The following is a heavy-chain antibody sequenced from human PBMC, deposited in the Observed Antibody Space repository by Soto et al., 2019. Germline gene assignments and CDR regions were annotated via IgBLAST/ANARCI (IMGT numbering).Heavy chain of an antibody. CDR2: IYHSGST. CDR1: GGSISSSNW. J-gene: IGHJ4*02. V-gene: IGHV4-4*02. CDR3: ARDQAGYDSSGYYPKTFDY. Sequence: TLSLTCAVSGGSISSSNWWSWVRQPPGKGLEWIGEIYHSGSTNYNPSLKSRVTISVDKSKNQFSLKLSSVTAADTAVYYCARDQAGYDSSGYYPKTFDYWGQGTLVTVSS. D-gene: IGHD3-22*01.